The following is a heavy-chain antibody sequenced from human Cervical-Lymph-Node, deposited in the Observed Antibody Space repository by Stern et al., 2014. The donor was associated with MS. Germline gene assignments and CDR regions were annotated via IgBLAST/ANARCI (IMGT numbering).Heavy chain of an antibody. V-gene: IGHV3-53*01. J-gene: IGHJ3*02. Sequence: EVQLVESGGGLIQPGGSLRLSCAAPGFTVSNNYMSWVRQAPGKGLEWGSLIYSDASTYYAGPVTGRCTILRASSKNKLFLQMNSLRAEDTAVYYCARAILGVNTAAMAPDAFDTWGQGTMVTVSS. CDR2: IYSDAST. D-gene: IGHD3-16*01. CDR3: ARAILGVNTAAMAPDAFDT. CDR1: GFTVSNNY.